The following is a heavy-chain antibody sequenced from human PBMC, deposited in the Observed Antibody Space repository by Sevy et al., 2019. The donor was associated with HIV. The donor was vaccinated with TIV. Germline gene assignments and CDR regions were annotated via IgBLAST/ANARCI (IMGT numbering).Heavy chain of an antibody. CDR3: ATEYSYDY. CDR1: GHTFSGNY. CDR2: INSNSGAI. V-gene: IGHV1-2*02. J-gene: IGHJ4*02. D-gene: IGHD5-12*01. Sequence: ASVKVSCKASGHTFSGNYIQCVRQAPGQGLEWLGWINSNSGAISYAQKFQDRVTMTRDTSTTTAYMELSRLGSDDTAVYYCATEYSYDYWGQGTLVTVSS.